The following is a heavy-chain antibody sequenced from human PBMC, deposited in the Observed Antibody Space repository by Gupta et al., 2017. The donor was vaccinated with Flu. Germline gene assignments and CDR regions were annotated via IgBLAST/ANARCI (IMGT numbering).Heavy chain of an antibody. V-gene: IGHV3-23*01. CDR3: AKPQTQGDYGDYLD. J-gene: IGHJ4*02. D-gene: IGHD4-17*01. CDR1: GFTLRSYA. CDR2: IVGSAGST. Sequence: DVQLLESGGGLVQPGGSLRLSCAASGFTLRSYAMTWVRQAPGKGLQWVSVIVGSAGSTYYAESVKGRSTISRDTSKNTVFLQMNSLRAEDTAVYYCAKPQTQGDYGDYLDWGQGTLVTVSS.